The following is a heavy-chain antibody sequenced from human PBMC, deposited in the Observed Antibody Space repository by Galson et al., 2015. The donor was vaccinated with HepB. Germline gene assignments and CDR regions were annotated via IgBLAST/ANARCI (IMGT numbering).Heavy chain of an antibody. D-gene: IGHD3-3*01. CDR3: ARARTNRGDNYDFWTTYYYYGMDV. CDR1: GDSVSSNSAA. V-gene: IGHV6-1*01. CDR2: TYYRSKWYN. J-gene: IGHJ6*02. Sequence: CAISGDSVSSNSAAWNWIRQSPSRGLEWLGRTYYRSKWYNDYAVSVKSRITINPDTSKNQFSLQLNSVTPEDTAVYYCARARTNRGDNYDFWTTYYYYGMDVWGQGTTVTVSS.